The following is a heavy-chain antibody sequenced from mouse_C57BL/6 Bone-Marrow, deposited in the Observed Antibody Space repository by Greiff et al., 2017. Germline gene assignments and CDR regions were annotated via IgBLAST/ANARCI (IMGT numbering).Heavy chain of an antibody. CDR2: ISSGGSYT. V-gene: IGHV5-6*02. CDR3: ARRGWLLRYWYFDV. CDR1: GFTFSSYG. D-gene: IGHD2-3*01. Sequence: EVNLVESGGDLVKPGGSLKLSCAASGFTFSSYGMSWVRQTPDKRLEWVATISSGGSYTYYPDSVKGRFTISRDNATNTLYLQMSSLKSEDTAMYYCARRGWLLRYWYFDVWGTGTTVTVSS. J-gene: IGHJ1*03.